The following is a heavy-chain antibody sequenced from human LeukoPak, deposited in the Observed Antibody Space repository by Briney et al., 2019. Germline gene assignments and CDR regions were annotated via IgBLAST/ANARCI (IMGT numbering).Heavy chain of an antibody. D-gene: IGHD3-10*01. CDR3: ARVDYGSGSYTVYYYYYGMDV. Sequence: SETLSLTCTVSGGSIRSSYYYWGWIRQPPGKGLEWIGSIYDSGSTYYNPSLKSRVTISVDTSKNQFSLKLSSVTAADTAVYYCARVDYGSGSYTVYYYYYGMDVWGQGTTVTVSS. J-gene: IGHJ6*02. V-gene: IGHV4-39*07. CDR2: IYDSGST. CDR1: GGSIRSSYYY.